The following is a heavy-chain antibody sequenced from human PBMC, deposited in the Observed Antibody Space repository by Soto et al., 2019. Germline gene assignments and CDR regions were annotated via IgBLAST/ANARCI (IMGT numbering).Heavy chain of an antibody. CDR1: GGTFSSYA. Sequence: SVKVSCKASGGTFSSYAISWVRQAPGQGLEWMGGIIPIFGTANYAQKFQGRVTITADESTSTAYMELSSLRSEDTAVYYCARFGYCSGGSCHYLDYWGQGTLVTVSS. V-gene: IGHV1-69*13. D-gene: IGHD2-15*01. CDR3: ARFGYCSGGSCHYLDY. CDR2: IIPIFGTA. J-gene: IGHJ4*02.